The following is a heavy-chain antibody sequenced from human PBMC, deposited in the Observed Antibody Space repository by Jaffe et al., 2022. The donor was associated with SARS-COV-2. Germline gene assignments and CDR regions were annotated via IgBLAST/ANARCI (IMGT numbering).Heavy chain of an antibody. CDR3: ARALTEDQYYYGMDV. V-gene: IGHV1-69*01. D-gene: IGHD2-21*02. J-gene: IGHJ6*02. CDR1: GGAFSNYA. CDR2: IIPFFGIA. Sequence: QVHLVQSGAEVKKPGSSVKVSCKASGGAFSNYAISWVRQAPGQGLEWVGGIIPFFGIAKYAQKFQVRVTITADVSTSTAYMELSGLRSEDTAIYYCARALTEDQYYYGMDVWGQGTTVTVS.